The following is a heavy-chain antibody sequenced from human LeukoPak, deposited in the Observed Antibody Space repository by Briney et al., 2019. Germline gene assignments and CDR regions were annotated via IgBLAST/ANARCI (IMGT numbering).Heavy chain of an antibody. CDR3: AREDSSGYYYFDY. J-gene: IGHJ4*02. CDR2: IYHSGST. Sequence: PSGTLSLTCAVSGGSISSSNWWSWVRQPPGKGLEWIGEIYHSGSTNYNPSLKSRVTISVDTSKNQFSLKLSSVTAADTAVYYCAREDSSGYYYFDYWGQGTLVTVSS. D-gene: IGHD3-22*01. CDR1: GGSISSSNW. V-gene: IGHV4-4*02.